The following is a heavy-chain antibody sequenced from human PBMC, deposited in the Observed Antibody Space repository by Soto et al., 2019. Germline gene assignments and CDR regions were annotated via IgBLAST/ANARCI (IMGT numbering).Heavy chain of an antibody. CDR2: IIPIRGIA. J-gene: IGHJ4*02. CDR3: ARGLGYCTNGVCPPPGY. V-gene: IGHV1-69*02. Sequence: SVKVSFNASGGTFSSYTISLLRQAPGQGLEWRGRIIPIRGIANYAQKFQGRVTITADKSTSTAYMELSSLRSEETAVYYCARGLGYCTNGVCPPPGYWGQGTLVTVSS. CDR1: GGTFSSYT. D-gene: IGHD2-8*01.